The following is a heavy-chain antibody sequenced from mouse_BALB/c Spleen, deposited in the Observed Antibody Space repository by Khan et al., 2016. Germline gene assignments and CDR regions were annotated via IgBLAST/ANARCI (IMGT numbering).Heavy chain of an antibody. V-gene: IGHV1-62-2*01. CDR1: GYTFTEYI. CDR3: ARHEGRTMITTVYFDY. J-gene: IGHJ2*01. Sequence: QVRLQQSGAELVKPGASVKLSCKASGYTFTEYIIHWVKQRSGQGLEWIGWFYPGSGSIKYNEKFKDKATLTADKSSSTVYMELRRLTSEDSAVYFCARHEGRTMITTVYFDYWGQGTTLTVSS. D-gene: IGHD2-4*01. CDR2: FYPGSGSI.